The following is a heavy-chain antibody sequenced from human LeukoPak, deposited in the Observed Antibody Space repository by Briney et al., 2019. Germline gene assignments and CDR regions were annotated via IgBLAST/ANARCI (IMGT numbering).Heavy chain of an antibody. Sequence: PGGSLRLSCAASGFTFSSYNMNWVRQAPGKGLEWVSSISSSSTYIYYADSMKGRFTISRDNAKNSLYLQMNSLRVEDTAVYYCARAAALDYWGQGTLVTVSS. J-gene: IGHJ4*02. D-gene: IGHD2-2*01. CDR3: ARAAALDY. V-gene: IGHV3-21*01. CDR2: ISSSSTYI. CDR1: GFTFSSYN.